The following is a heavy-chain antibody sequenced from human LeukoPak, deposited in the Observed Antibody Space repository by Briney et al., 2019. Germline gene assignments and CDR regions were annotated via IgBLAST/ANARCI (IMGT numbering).Heavy chain of an antibody. J-gene: IGHJ3*02. CDR1: GFTFSGHW. CDR2: INSDGSST. V-gene: IGHV3-74*01. D-gene: IGHD1-20*01. Sequence: GGSLRLSCAVSGFTFSGHWMFWVRQAPGKGLVWVSSINSDGSSTSHTDSVKGRFTVSRDNAKNTLYLQMNSLRAEDTAVYYCARVLTGTDAFDIWGQGTMVTVSS. CDR3: ARVLTGTDAFDI.